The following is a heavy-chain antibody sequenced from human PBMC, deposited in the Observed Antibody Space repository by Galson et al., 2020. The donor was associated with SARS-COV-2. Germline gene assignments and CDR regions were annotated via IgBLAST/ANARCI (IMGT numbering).Heavy chain of an antibody. CDR1: GGSISSGDYY. CDR2: INYSGST. Sequence: SETLSLTCTVSGGSISSGDYYWSWIRQPPGKGLEWVGYINYSGSTYYNPSLNSRVTISVDTSKNQFSLKLSSVTAADTAVYCCAREGGAGCYYIGSFDYWGQGTLVTVSS. J-gene: IGHJ4*02. V-gene: IGHV4-31*03. CDR3: AREGGAGCYYIGSFDY. D-gene: IGHD3-10*01.